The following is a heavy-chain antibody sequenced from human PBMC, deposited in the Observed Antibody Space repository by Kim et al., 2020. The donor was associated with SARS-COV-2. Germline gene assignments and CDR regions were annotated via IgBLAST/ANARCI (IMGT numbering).Heavy chain of an antibody. CDR2: IYTSGST. Sequence: SETLSLTCTVSGGSISSGSYYWSWIRQPAGKGLEWIGRIYTSGSTNYNPSLKSRVTISVDTSKNQFSLKLSSVTAADTAVYYCARARRGEEDFDYWGQGTLVTVSS. CDR3: ARARRGEEDFDY. D-gene: IGHD2-21*01. V-gene: IGHV4-61*02. CDR1: GGSISSGSYY. J-gene: IGHJ4*02.